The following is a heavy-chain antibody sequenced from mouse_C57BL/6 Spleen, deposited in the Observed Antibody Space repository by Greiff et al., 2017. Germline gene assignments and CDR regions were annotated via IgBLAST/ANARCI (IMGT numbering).Heavy chain of an antibody. CDR1: GYSITSGYY. V-gene: IGHV3-6*01. J-gene: IGHJ2*01. CDR3: ARYYGSSPSFDY. CDR2: ISYDGSN. Sequence: EVHLVESGPGLVKPSQSLSLTCSVTGYSITSGYYWNWIRQFPGNKLEWMGYISYDGSNNYNPSLKNRISITRDTSKNQFFLKLNSVTTEDTATYYCARYYGSSPSFDYWGQGTTHTVSS. D-gene: IGHD1-1*01.